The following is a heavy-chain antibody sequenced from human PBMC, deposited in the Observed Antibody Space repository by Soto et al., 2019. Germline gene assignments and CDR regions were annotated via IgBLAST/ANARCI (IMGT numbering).Heavy chain of an antibody. D-gene: IGHD4-17*01. Sequence: QVQLVQSGAEVKKPGASVKVSCKASGYTFTSYAMHWVRQAPGQRLEWMGWINAGNGNTKYSQKFQGRVTITRDTSASTAYMERSSLRSEDTAVYYCARGRPTVVTPLRWFDPWGQGTLVTVSS. CDR3: ARGRPTVVTPLRWFDP. CDR1: GYTFTSYA. CDR2: INAGNGNT. J-gene: IGHJ5*02. V-gene: IGHV1-3*01.